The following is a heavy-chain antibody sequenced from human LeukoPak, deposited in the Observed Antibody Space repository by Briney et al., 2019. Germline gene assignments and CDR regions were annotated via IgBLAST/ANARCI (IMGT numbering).Heavy chain of an antibody. CDR2: IYSGGST. V-gene: IGHV3-66*01. D-gene: IGHD2-15*01. CDR1: GFTFSCYA. CDR3: AREMYCSGGSCYGDAFDI. J-gene: IGHJ3*02. Sequence: GGSLRLSCAASGFTFSCYAMSWVRQAPGRGLEWDSVIYSGGSTYYADSVKGRFSISRDKSKNTLYLQMNSLRAEDTALYYCAREMYCSGGSCYGDAFDIWGQGTMVTVSS.